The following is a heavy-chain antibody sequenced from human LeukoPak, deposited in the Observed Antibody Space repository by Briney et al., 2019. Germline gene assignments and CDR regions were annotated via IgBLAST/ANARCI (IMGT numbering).Heavy chain of an antibody. CDR2: ISASGNST. D-gene: IGHD6-19*01. V-gene: IGHV3-23*01. CDR1: GFTFSSYA. CDR3: ARLPNYTTGWLNWFDP. J-gene: IGHJ5*02. Sequence: GGSRRLSCAASGFTFSSYAMSWVRQAPGKGLEWVSGISASGNSTYYADSVKGRFTISRDNSKNTLYLRMNSLRAEDTALYYCARLPNYTTGWLNWFDPWGQGTLVTVSS.